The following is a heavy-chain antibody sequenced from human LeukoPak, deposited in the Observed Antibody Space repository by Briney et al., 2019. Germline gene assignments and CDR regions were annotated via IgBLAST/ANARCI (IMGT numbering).Heavy chain of an antibody. J-gene: IGHJ4*02. D-gene: IGHD4-17*01. Sequence: PGGSLRLSCAASGFTFSSYAMSWVRQAPGKGLEWVSSISSSSSYIYYADSVKGRFTISRDNAKNSLYPQMNSLRAEDTAVYYCARDPADGDYVDYWGQGTLVTVSS. V-gene: IGHV3-21*01. CDR3: ARDPADGDYVDY. CDR1: GFTFSSYA. CDR2: ISSSSSYI.